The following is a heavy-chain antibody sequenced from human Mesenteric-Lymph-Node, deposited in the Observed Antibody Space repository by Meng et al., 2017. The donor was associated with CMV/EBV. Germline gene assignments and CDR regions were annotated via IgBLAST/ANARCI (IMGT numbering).Heavy chain of an antibody. CDR2: IIPIFGTA. J-gene: IGHJ5*02. CDR1: GGTFSSYA. V-gene: IGHV1-69*05. CDR3: ARGPPQSQVGVPLQGFDP. D-gene: IGHD1-26*01. Sequence: SVKVSCKASGGTFSSYAISRVRQAPGQGLEWMGGIIPIFGTANYAQKFQGRVTITTDESTSTAYMELSSLRSEDTAVYYCARGPPQSQVGVPLQGFDPWGQGTLVTVSS.